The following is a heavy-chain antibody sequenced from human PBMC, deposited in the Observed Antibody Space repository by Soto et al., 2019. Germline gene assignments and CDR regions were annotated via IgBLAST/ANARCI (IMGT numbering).Heavy chain of an antibody. CDR1: GFSLSTSGMC. J-gene: IGHJ6*02. Sequence: SGPTLVNPTQTLTLTCTFSGFSLSTSGMCVSWIREPPGKALEWLALIDWGDDKYYSTSLKTRLTISKDTSKNQVVLTMTNMDPVDTATYYCARIPPWGVGATTHYYGMDVWGQGTTVTVSS. CDR2: IDWGDDK. D-gene: IGHD1-26*01. V-gene: IGHV2-70*01. CDR3: ARIPPWGVGATTHYYGMDV.